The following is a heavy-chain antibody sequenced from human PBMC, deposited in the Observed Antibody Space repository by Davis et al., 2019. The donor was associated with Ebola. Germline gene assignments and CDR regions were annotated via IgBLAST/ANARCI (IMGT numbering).Heavy chain of an antibody. CDR2: ISYDGSKT. J-gene: IGHJ3*02. CDR1: GFRFRDYG. V-gene: IGHV3-30*03. CDR3: ARTSIVGTTTTASDI. D-gene: IGHD1-26*01. Sequence: GESLKISCAGSGFRFRDYGMHWVRQTAKGLEWVAVISYDGSKTYYEDSVKGRFTISRDNSKNTLYLQMNSLRSDDTAVYFCARTSIVGTTTTASDIWGQGTMVTVSS.